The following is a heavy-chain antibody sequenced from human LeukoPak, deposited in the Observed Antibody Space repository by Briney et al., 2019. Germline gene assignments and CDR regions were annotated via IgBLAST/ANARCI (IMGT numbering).Heavy chain of an antibody. D-gene: IGHD3-3*01. Sequence: SETLSLTCTVSGGSISSHYWSWIRQPPGKGLEWIGEINHSGSTNYNPSLKSRVTISVDTSKNQFSLKLSSVTAADTAVYYCARAPRDTKVLRFLEWLRNYGMDVWGQGTTVTVSS. CDR3: ARAPRDTKVLRFLEWLRNYGMDV. CDR2: INHSGST. J-gene: IGHJ6*02. CDR1: GGSISSHY. V-gene: IGHV4-34*01.